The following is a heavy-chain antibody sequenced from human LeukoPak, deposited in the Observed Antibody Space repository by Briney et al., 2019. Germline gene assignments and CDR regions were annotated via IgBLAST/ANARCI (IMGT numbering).Heavy chain of an antibody. CDR2: TYYSGST. CDR1: GVSISSGDYY. J-gene: IGHJ5*02. V-gene: IGHV4-30-4*01. CDR3: ARPYYYDSRIDP. D-gene: IGHD3-22*01. Sequence: SETLSLTCTVAGVSISSGDYYWSWIRQPPGKGLEWIGYTYYSGSTYYNPSLKSRVTISVDTSKNQFSLKLSSVTAADTAVYYCARPYYYDSRIDPWGQGTRVTVSS.